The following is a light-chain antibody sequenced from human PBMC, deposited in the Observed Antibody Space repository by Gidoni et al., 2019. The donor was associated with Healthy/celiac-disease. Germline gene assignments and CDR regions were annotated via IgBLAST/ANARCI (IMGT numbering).Light chain of an antibody. J-gene: IGLJ3*02. Sequence: QSVLTQPPSVSGAPGQRVTISCTGSSPNIGAGYVVHWYQQLPGTAPNLLIYGNSNRPSGVPDRFSGSKSGTSASLAITGLQAEDEADYYCQSYDSSLSGWVFGGGTKLTVL. CDR2: GNS. CDR1: SPNIGAGYV. V-gene: IGLV1-40*01. CDR3: QSYDSSLSGWV.